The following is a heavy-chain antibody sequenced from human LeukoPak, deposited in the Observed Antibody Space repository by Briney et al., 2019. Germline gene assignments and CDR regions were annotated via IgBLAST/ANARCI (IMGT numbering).Heavy chain of an antibody. CDR3: AREGRYCSGGSCYSGYFDS. CDR1: GYTSTSYY. D-gene: IGHD2-15*01. Sequence: ASVKVSCKASGYTSTSYYMHWVRQAPGQGLEWMGIINPSGGSTSYAQKFQGRVTMTRDMSTSTVYMELSSLRSEDTAVYYCAREGRYCSGGSCYSGYFDSWGQGTLVTVSS. V-gene: IGHV1-46*01. CDR2: INPSGGST. J-gene: IGHJ4*02.